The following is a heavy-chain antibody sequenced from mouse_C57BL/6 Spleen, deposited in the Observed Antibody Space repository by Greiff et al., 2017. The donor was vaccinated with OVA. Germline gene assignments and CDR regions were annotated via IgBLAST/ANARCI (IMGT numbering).Heavy chain of an antibody. Sequence: VQLQQSGAELVKPGASVKISCKASGYAFSSYWMNWVKQRPGQGLERIGQIYPGDGDTNSNGKFKGKATLTADKSSRTAYMQLGGLTSEDSAVYFCARGGDFDYWGQGTTLTVSS. CDR3: ARGGDFDY. CDR2: IYPGDGDT. J-gene: IGHJ2*01. CDR1: GYAFSSYW. V-gene: IGHV1-80*01.